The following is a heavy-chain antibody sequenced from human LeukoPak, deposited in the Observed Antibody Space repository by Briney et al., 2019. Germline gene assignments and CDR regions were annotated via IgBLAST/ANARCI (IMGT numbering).Heavy chain of an antibody. V-gene: IGHV3-23*01. D-gene: IGHD3-10*01. CDR1: GFTFRSYA. Sequence: GGSLRLSCAASGFTFRSYAMSWVRQAPGKGLEWVSSISDSGSSTYYADSVKGRFTISRDNSKNTLYLQINSLRAEDTAVYYCAKGGAVSSKSIIMVRGTRRYYYNMDVWGKGTTVTVSS. J-gene: IGHJ6*03. CDR2: ISDSGSST. CDR3: AKGGAVSSKSIIMVRGTRRYYYNMDV.